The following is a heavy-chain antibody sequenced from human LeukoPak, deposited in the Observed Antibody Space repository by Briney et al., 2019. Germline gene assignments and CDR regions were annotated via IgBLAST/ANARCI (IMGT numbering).Heavy chain of an antibody. CDR1: GYTFTNYG. Sequence: ASVKVSCKASGYTFTNYGISWVRQAPGQGLEWMGWISAYNGNTNYAQKLQGRVTMTTDTSTSTAYMDLRSLRSDDTAVYYCARDRFCSGGSCSNWFDPWGQGTLVTVSS. V-gene: IGHV1-18*01. D-gene: IGHD2-15*01. CDR2: ISAYNGNT. J-gene: IGHJ5*02. CDR3: ARDRFCSGGSCSNWFDP.